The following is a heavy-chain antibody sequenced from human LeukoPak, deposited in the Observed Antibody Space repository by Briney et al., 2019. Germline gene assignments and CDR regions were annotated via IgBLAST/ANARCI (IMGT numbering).Heavy chain of an antibody. CDR3: ARAYGSGWYVSDY. CDR1: GYTFIDYY. Sequence: ASVKVSCKASGYTFIDYYIHWVRQAPGQGLEWMGWINPNSGGTNYAQHFQGRVTMTRDTSIRTVYMELSRLRSDDTAVYYCARAYGSGWYVSDYWGQGTLVTVSS. J-gene: IGHJ4*02. D-gene: IGHD6-19*01. CDR2: INPNSGGT. V-gene: IGHV1-2*02.